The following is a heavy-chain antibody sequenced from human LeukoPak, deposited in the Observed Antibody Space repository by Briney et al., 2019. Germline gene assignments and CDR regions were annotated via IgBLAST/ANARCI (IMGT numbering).Heavy chain of an antibody. J-gene: IGHJ5*02. CDR3: ARGGFPGPDSFAT. Sequence: GASVSVSCTASGGTFSRYAISWVRQAPGQGLEWMGGIIPIFGTANYAQKFQGRVTITADKSTSTAYMELSSLRCEEPAVYYCARGGFPGPDSFATWGQGTLVTVS. V-gene: IGHV1-69*06. D-gene: IGHD3-10*01. CDR2: IIPIFGTA. CDR1: GGTFSRYA.